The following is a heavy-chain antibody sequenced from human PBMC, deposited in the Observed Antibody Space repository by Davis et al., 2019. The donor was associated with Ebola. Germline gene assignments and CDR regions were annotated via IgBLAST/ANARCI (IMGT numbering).Heavy chain of an antibody. CDR3: ARGVVAATTLRYFDY. V-gene: IGHV3-21*01. Sequence: GESMKISCAASGFTFSSYSMNWVRQAPGKGLEWVSSISSSSSYIYYADSVKGRFTISRDNAKNSLYLQMNSLRAEDTAVYYCARGVVAATTLRYFDYWGQGTLVTVSS. D-gene: IGHD2-15*01. CDR1: GFTFSSYS. CDR2: ISSSSSYI. J-gene: IGHJ4*02.